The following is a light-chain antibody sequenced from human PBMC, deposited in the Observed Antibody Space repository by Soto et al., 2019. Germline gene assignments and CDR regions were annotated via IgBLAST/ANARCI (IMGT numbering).Light chain of an antibody. V-gene: IGKV3-20*01. CDR3: QQYGSSPTWT. CDR2: GAS. CDR1: QSVSSNY. Sequence: ESVLTQSPGTLSSYPGERATLSCRASQSVSSNYLAWYQQKPDQAPRLLIYGASTRASGIPDRFSGSGSGTDFTLTISRLEPADAAVYYCQQYGSSPTWTFGQGTKVEIK. J-gene: IGKJ1*01.